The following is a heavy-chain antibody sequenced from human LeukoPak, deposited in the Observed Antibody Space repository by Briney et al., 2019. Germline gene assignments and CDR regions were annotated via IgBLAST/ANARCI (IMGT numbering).Heavy chain of an antibody. D-gene: IGHD2-21*02. V-gene: IGHV4-34*01. CDR3: ARGGSYCGGDCYVDY. CDR1: GGSFSPYY. CDR2: INHSGST. J-gene: IGHJ4*02. Sequence: SETLSLTCAVYGGSFSPYYWSWIRQPPGKGLEWIGEINHSGSTNYNPSLKSRVTISVDTSKNQFSLRLGSVTAADTAVYYCARGGSYCGGDCYVDYWGQGTLVTVSS.